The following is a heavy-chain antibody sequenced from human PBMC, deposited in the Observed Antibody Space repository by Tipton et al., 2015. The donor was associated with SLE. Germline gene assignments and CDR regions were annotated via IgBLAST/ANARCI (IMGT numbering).Heavy chain of an antibody. D-gene: IGHD2-2*01. CDR2: IYYSGST. V-gene: IGHV4-30-4*08. J-gene: IGHJ5*02. Sequence: TLSLTCTVSGGSISSHYWSWIRQPPGKGLEWIGYIYYSGSTYYNPSLKSRVTISVDTSKNQFSLKLSSVTAADTAVYYCARVRGVVPNWFDPWGQGTLVTVSS. CDR3: ARVRGVVPNWFDP. CDR1: GGSISSHY.